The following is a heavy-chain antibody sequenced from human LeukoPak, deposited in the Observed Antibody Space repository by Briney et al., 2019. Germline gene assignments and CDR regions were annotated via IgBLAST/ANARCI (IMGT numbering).Heavy chain of an antibody. CDR2: ISGSGGST. Sequence: GESLRLSCVASGFTFSSYAMSWVRQAPGKGLEWVSAISGSGGSTYYADSVKDRFAISRDNSKNTLYLQMNSLRAEDTAVYYCAKKVSVKDYYGMDVWGQGTTVTVSS. CDR1: GFTFSSYA. CDR3: AKKVSVKDYYGMDV. V-gene: IGHV3-23*01. J-gene: IGHJ6*02.